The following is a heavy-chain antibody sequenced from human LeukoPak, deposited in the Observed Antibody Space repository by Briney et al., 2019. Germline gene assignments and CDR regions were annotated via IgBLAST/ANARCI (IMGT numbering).Heavy chain of an antibody. CDR3: AREQGDTAMSRGLDY. CDR2: IYSGGST. V-gene: IGHV4-4*07. CDR1: GGSISSYY. Sequence: PSETLSLTCTVSGGSISSYYWSWIRQPAGRGLELMGRIYSGGSTNYNPSLKSRVTMSLDTSKSQFSLKRSSVTAADTAVYYCAREQGDTAMSRGLDYWGQGTLVTVSS. D-gene: IGHD5-18*01. J-gene: IGHJ4*02.